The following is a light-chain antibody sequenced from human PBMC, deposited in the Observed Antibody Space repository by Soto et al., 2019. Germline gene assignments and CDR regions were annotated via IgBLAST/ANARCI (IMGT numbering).Light chain of an antibody. CDR2: GVS. Sequence: ELVLTQSPGTLSLSPGESATLSCRASQPVSSNFLAWYQQKPGQAPRLLIYGVSSRASGIPDRFFGSGSGTDFTLTINRLEPEDFAVYYCQQYANSPITFGQGTRPEIK. J-gene: IGKJ5*01. CDR3: QQYANSPIT. CDR1: QPVSSNF. V-gene: IGKV3-20*01.